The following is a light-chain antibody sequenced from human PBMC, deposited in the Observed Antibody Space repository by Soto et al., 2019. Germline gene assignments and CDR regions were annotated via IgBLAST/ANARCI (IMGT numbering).Light chain of an antibody. J-gene: IGLJ1*01. CDR2: DSS. V-gene: IGLV1-51*01. CDR1: SSNIGKNY. Sequence: QSVWTQPPSVSAAPGQKVTITCSGSSSNIGKNYISWYQQLPGTAPKLLIYDSSQRPSGIPDRVSGSKSGTSATLGITGLQTGDEADYYCATWDSSLSAYVFGTGTKLTVL. CDR3: ATWDSSLSAYV.